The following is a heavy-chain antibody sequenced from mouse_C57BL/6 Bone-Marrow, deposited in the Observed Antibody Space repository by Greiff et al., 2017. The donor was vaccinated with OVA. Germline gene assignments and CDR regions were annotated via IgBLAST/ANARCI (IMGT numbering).Heavy chain of an antibody. CDR3: ARHADGYYWFAY. J-gene: IGHJ3*01. Sequence: VKLVESGPGLVAPSQSLSITCTVSGFSLTSYGVHWVRQPPGKGLEWLVVIWSDGSTHYTSALKYRMSISKDNSKSQVFLKMNMLQTDDTSMYYCARHADGYYWFAYWGQGTLVTVSA. CDR1: GFSLTSYG. D-gene: IGHD2-3*01. V-gene: IGHV2-6-1*01. CDR2: IWSDGST.